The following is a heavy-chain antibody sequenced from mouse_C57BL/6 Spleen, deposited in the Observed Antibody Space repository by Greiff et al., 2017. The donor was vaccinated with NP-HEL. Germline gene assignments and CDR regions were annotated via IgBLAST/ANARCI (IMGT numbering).Heavy chain of an antibody. CDR2: INPGSGGT. D-gene: IGHD2-4*01. V-gene: IGHV1-54*01. J-gene: IGHJ1*03. CDR1: GYAFTNYL. Sequence: VQLVESGAELVRPGTSVKVSCKASGYAFTNYLIEWVKQRPGQGLEWIGVINPGSGGTNYNEKFKGKATLTADKSSSTAYMQLSSLTSEDSAVYFCARSRTYYDYEYFDVWGTGTTVTVSS. CDR3: ARSRTYYDYEYFDV.